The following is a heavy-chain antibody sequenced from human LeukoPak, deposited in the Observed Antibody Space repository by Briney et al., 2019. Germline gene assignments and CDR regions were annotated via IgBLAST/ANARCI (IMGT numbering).Heavy chain of an antibody. Sequence: GGSLRLSCAASGLPFSSYWMGWVRQAPGEGLEWVANIKQDGSEKRYVDPVKGRFTISRDNAKNSLYLQMNSLRAEDTGVYYCVRAPATNEWRCMDYWGQGTLVTVSS. D-gene: IGHD2-8*02. J-gene: IGHJ4*02. CDR1: GLPFSSYW. CDR2: IKQDGSEK. CDR3: VRAPATNEWRCMDY. V-gene: IGHV3-7*01.